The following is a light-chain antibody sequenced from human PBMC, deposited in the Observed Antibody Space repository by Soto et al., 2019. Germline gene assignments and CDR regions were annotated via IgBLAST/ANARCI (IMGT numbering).Light chain of an antibody. CDR2: EVS. CDR1: SSDVGGYDY. V-gene: IGLV2-14*01. J-gene: IGLJ2*01. CDR3: CSYAGRNTVI. Sequence: QSALTQPASVSGSPGQSITISCTGTSSDVGGYDYVSWYQLHPGKAPKLMVFEVSNRPSGVSYRFSGSKSGDTASLTISGLQAADEAYYYCCSYAGRNTVIFGGGTKLTVL.